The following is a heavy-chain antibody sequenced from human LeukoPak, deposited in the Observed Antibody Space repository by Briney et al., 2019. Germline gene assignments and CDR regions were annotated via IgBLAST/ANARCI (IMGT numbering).Heavy chain of an antibody. CDR1: GGSISSYY. D-gene: IGHD3-22*01. CDR3: AGTNTYYYDSSGYYSY. Sequence: SETLSLTCTVSGGSISSYYWSWIRQPAGKGLEWIGRIYTSGSTNYNPSLKSRVTMSVDTSKNQFSLKLSSVTAADTAVYYCAGTNTYYYDSSGYYSYWGQGTLVTVSS. V-gene: IGHV4-4*07. CDR2: IYTSGST. J-gene: IGHJ4*02.